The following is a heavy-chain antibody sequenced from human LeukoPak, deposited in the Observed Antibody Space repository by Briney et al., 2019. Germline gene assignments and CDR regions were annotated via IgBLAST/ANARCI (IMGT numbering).Heavy chain of an antibody. V-gene: IGHV3-11*01. Sequence: GGFLRLSCAASGFSFSDFYMSWIRQAPGMGLEWISYIGTRSNPIYYADSVKGRFTISRDDAKNSLYLQMNSLRDEDTAVYFCAREARGSGRDFDYWGQGILVTVSS. J-gene: IGHJ4*02. CDR1: GFSFSDFY. CDR2: IGTRSNPI. CDR3: AREARGSGRDFDY. D-gene: IGHD1-26*01.